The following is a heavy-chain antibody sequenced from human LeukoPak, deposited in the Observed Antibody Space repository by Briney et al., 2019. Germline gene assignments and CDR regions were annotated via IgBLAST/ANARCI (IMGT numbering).Heavy chain of an antibody. V-gene: IGHV3-23*01. CDR3: AKDQDYYGSGSYYPYNWFDP. CDR2: ISGSGGST. J-gene: IGHJ5*02. D-gene: IGHD3-10*01. CDR1: GFTFSSYA. Sequence: PGGSLRLSCAASGFTFSSYAMSWVRQAPGKGLEWVSAISGSGGSTYYADSVKGRFTISRDNSKNTLYLQMSSLRAEDTAVYYCAKDQDYYGSGSYYPYNWFDPWGQGTLVTVSS.